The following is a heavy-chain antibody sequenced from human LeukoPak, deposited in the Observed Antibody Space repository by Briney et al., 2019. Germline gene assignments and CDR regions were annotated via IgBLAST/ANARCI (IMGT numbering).Heavy chain of an antibody. Sequence: ASVKVSCKASGYTFTSYDINWVRQATGQGLEWMGWMNPNSGNTGYAQKFQGRVTITRNTSISTAYMELSSLRSEDTAVYYCARKYYDFWSGYHDAFDIWGQGTMVTVSS. V-gene: IGHV1-8*03. CDR3: ARKYYDFWSGYHDAFDI. CDR1: GYTFTSYD. CDR2: MNPNSGNT. D-gene: IGHD3-3*01. J-gene: IGHJ3*02.